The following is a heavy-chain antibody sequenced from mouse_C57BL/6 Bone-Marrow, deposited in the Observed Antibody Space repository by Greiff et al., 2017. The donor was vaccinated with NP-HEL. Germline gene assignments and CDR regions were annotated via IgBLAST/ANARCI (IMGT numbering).Heavy chain of an antibody. Sequence: EVQLVESGGGLVQPGGSLKLSCAASGFTFSDYYMYWVRQTPEKRLEWVAYISNGGGSIYYPDTVKGRFTISRDNAKNTLYLQMSRLKSEDTAMYYCARHGADYDGPYFDYWGQGTTLTVSS. CDR1: GFTFSDYY. CDR2: ISNGGGSI. J-gene: IGHJ2*01. CDR3: ARHGADYDGPYFDY. V-gene: IGHV5-12*01. D-gene: IGHD2-4*01.